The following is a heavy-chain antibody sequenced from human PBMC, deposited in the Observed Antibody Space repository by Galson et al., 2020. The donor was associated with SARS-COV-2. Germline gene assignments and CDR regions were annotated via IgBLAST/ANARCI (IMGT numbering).Heavy chain of an antibody. CDR1: GFTFSSYA. Sequence: GESLKISCAASGFTFSSYAMHWVRQAPGKGLEWVAVISYDGSNKYYADSVKGRFTISRDNSKNTLYLQMNSLRAEDTAVYYCASQLLSGSYFDYWGQGTLVTVSS. J-gene: IGHJ4*02. CDR3: ASQLLSGSYFDY. D-gene: IGHD3-22*01. V-gene: IGHV3-30*04. CDR2: ISYDGSNK.